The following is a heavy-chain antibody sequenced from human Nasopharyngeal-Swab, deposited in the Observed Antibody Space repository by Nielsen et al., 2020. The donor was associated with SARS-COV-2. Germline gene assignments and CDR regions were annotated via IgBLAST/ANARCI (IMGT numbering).Heavy chain of an antibody. CDR3: ARPTSVAQRAQAY. CDR2: INSSSSSI. D-gene: IGHD4-23*01. Sequence: GESLRLSCVASGFTFSSSTMNWVRRAPGRGLEWIAYINSSSSSIYYAESVKGRFTISRDNARNTLFLQMNSLRDEDTAVYYCARPTSVAQRAQAYWGQGTLVTVSS. J-gene: IGHJ4*02. V-gene: IGHV3-48*02. CDR1: GFTFSSST.